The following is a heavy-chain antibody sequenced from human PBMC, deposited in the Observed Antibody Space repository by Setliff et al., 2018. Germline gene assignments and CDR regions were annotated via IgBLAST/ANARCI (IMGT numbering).Heavy chain of an antibody. Sequence: WASVKVSCKASGNIFTGHFLHWVRQAPGQGLEWMGWINPDTGDTHYPVNFQGRVTMTRDASISTGSMELSRLRSDDTAVYFCARSTNYGMRFWFDNWGQGALVTVSS. D-gene: IGHD1-7*01. CDR1: GNIFTGHF. J-gene: IGHJ4*02. CDR2: INPDTGDT. V-gene: IGHV1-2*02. CDR3: ARSTNYGMRFWFDN.